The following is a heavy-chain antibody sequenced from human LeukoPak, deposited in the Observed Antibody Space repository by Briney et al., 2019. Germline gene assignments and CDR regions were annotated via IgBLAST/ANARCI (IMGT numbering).Heavy chain of an antibody. J-gene: IGHJ4*02. CDR2: ISGSGGST. CDR1: GFTFSNYK. Sequence: GGSLRLSCAASGFTFSNYKMNWVRQAPGKGLEWVSAISGSGGSTYYADSVKGRFTISRDNSKNTLYLQMNSLRAEDTAVYYCAKGGGYGGMWGQGTLVTVSS. V-gene: IGHV3-23*01. CDR3: AKGGGYGGM. D-gene: IGHD5-12*01.